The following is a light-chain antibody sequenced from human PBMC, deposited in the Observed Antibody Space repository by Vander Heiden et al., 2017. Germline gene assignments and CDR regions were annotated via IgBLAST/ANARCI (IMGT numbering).Light chain of an antibody. CDR1: QDIGSD. CDR3: QQLNDFQYT. CDR2: DAS. V-gene: IGKV1D-13*01. Sequence: AIQLTQSPSSLSAFVGDRVTITCRASQDIGSDLAWYQQKPGRIPKLLIYDASSLRSGVPSRFSGSGSGTDFALTILSLQPEDFATYYCQQLNDFQYTFGQGTKLEIK. J-gene: IGKJ2*01.